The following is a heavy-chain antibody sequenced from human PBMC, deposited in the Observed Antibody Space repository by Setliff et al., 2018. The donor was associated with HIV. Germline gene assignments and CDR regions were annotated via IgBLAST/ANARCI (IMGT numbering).Heavy chain of an antibody. CDR2: IYTTGST. Sequence: SETLSLTCPVSGDSTSSYYWSWIRQPPGKGLEWIGYIYTTGSTNYNPSLKSRVTMSVDTSKNQLSLRLSSVTAADTAVYYCARETNYDSGSDWGQGTLVTV. J-gene: IGHJ4*02. CDR1: GDSTSSYY. CDR3: ARETNYDSGSD. D-gene: IGHD3-22*01. V-gene: IGHV4-4*09.